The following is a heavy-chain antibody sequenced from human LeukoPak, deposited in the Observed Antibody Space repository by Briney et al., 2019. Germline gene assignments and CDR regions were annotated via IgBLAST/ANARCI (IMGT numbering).Heavy chain of an antibody. J-gene: IGHJ4*02. CDR1: GYTFTGYY. D-gene: IGHD3-9*01. Sequence: ASVKVSCKASGYTFTGYYMHWVRQAPGQGLEWMGWINPNSGGTNYAQKFQGRVTMTRDTSISTAYMELSRLRSDDTAVYYCARVTYYDILTGYLPRLHFDYWGQGTLVTVSS. CDR2: INPNSGGT. CDR3: ARVTYYDILTGYLPRLHFDY. V-gene: IGHV1-2*02.